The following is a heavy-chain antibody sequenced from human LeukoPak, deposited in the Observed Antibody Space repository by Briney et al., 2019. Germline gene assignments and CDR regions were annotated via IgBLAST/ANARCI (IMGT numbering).Heavy chain of an antibody. CDR3: ARLGYSSGWYYFDY. CDR1: GFTFSSYW. J-gene: IGHJ4*02. Sequence: GGSLRLSCAASGFTFSSYWMDWVRQAPGKGLVWVSRIKSDGSSTSYADSVKGRFTISRDNAKNTLYLQMNSLRTEDTAVYYCARLGYSSGWYYFDYWGQGTLVTVSS. CDR2: IKSDGSST. D-gene: IGHD6-19*01. V-gene: IGHV3-74*01.